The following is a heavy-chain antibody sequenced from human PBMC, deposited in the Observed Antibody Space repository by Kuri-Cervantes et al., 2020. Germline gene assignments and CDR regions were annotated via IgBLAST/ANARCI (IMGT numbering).Heavy chain of an antibody. D-gene: IGHD3-22*01. CDR2: ISSSGSTI. CDR1: GFTFSSYE. V-gene: IGHV3-48*03. CDR3: ARDDDTDYYYYYMDV. Sequence: GESLKISCAASGFTFSSYEMNWVRQAPGKGLEWVSYISSSGSTIYYADSVKGRFTISRDNAKNSLYLQMNSLRAEDTAVYYCARDDDTDYYYYYMDVWGKGTTVTVSS. J-gene: IGHJ6*03.